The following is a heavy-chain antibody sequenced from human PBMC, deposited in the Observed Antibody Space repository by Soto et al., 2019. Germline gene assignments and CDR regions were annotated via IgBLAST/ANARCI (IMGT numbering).Heavy chain of an antibody. J-gene: IGHJ4*02. CDR3: AREWSSSYYFDY. D-gene: IGHD6-6*01. V-gene: IGHV4-34*01. CDR1: GGSFSGYY. CDR2: INHSGST. Sequence: SETLSLTCAVYGGSFSGYYWSWIRQPPGKGLEWIGEINHSGSTNYNPSLKSRVTISVDTSKNQFSLKLSSVTAADTAVYYCAREWSSSYYFDYWGQGTLVTVSS.